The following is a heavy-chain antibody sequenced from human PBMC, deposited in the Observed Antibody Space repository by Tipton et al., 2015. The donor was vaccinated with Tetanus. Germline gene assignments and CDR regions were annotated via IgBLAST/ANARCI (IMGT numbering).Heavy chain of an antibody. V-gene: IGHV3-23*01. CDR3: TKWIYDLLTGYSVAFFDY. Sequence: GSLRLSCAASGFTFSSYAMSWVRQAPGKGLEWVSTISGDGDNTYCADSVKGRFTISRDNSKTTLYLQMNSLRAEDTAVYYCTKWIYDLLTGYSVAFFDYWGQGTLVTVSS. D-gene: IGHD3-9*01. J-gene: IGHJ4*02. CDR1: GFTFSSYA. CDR2: ISGDGDNT.